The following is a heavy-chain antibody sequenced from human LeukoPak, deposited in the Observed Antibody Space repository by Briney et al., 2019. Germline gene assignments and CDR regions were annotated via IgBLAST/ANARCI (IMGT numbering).Heavy chain of an antibody. CDR2: ISIPGSI. D-gene: IGHD6-13*01. Sequence: GGSLRLSGAASGFTVSSNYMTWVRQAPGKGLEWLSVISIPGSITYADSVKGRFTTSRDNSKHTLYLQMNSLRADDTAVCYCARDKGSSWSDAFDIWGQGTMVTVSS. CDR3: ARDKGSSWSDAFDI. V-gene: IGHV3-53*01. CDR1: GFTVSSNY. J-gene: IGHJ3*02.